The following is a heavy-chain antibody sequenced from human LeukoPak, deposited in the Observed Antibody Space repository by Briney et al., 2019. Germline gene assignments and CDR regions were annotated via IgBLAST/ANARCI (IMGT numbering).Heavy chain of an antibody. CDR2: IYYSGST. D-gene: IGHD1-26*01. J-gene: IGHJ4*02. CDR3: ARVSVITQYNGSPDYFAS. Sequence: SETLSLTCTVSGGSISSSSYYWSWLRQPPGKGLEWIGYIYYSGSTNYNPSLKSRVTISVDTSKNQFSLKLSSVTAADTAVYYCARVSVITQYNGSPDYFASWGQGTLLTVSS. CDR1: GGSISSSSYY. V-gene: IGHV4-61*01.